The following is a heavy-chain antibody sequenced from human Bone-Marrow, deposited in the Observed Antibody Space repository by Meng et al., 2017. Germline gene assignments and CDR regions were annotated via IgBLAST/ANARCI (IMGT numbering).Heavy chain of an antibody. CDR2: ISGSGSAI. CDR3: ARVDGIVAAGTSDY. Sequence: QVQLVESGGGLVKPGGSLRLSVAASGLTFSQYYMCWIRQVPGKGLEWVSYISGSGSAIYYADSVRGRFTISRDNAKNSLYLQINSLRAEDTAVYHCARVDGIVAAGTSDYWGQGTLVTVSS. J-gene: IGHJ4*02. D-gene: IGHD6-13*01. CDR1: GLTFSQYY. V-gene: IGHV3-11*01.